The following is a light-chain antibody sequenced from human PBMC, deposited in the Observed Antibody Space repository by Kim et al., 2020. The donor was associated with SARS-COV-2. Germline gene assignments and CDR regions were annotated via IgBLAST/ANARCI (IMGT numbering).Light chain of an antibody. CDR1: SSNIGTNS. V-gene: IGLV1-44*01. Sequence: GPWYTISCSASSSNIGTNSVNWYQRLPGTAPKLLIYTNKERPSGVPDRFSGSKSGTSASLAISGLQSEDEGDYYCGAWDGTLKGYVFGTGTKVTVL. CDR3: GAWDGTLKGYV. CDR2: TNK. J-gene: IGLJ1*01.